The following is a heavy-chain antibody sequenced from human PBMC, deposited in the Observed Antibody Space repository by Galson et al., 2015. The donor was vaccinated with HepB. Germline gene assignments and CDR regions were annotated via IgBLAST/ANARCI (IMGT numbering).Heavy chain of an antibody. D-gene: IGHD3-10*01. Sequence: SLRLSCAASGITFSGYAMTWVRQAPGKGLEWVSGISGSGDSTFYAESVEGRFTISRDNSKNTLYLQMNSLRAEDTAVYYCAKDWDGLVRGVYDYWGQGTLVTVSS. V-gene: IGHV3-23*01. CDR2: ISGSGDST. CDR3: AKDWDGLVRGVYDY. J-gene: IGHJ4*02. CDR1: GITFSGYA.